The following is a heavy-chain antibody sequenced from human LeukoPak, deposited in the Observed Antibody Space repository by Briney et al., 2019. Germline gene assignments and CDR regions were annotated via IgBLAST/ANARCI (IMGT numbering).Heavy chain of an antibody. CDR3: AARPDF. D-gene: IGHD6-6*01. J-gene: IGHJ4*02. CDR1: GFSFSSFS. V-gene: IGHV3-7*01. Sequence: GGSLRLSCAASGFSFSSFSMNWVRQAPGKGLEWVAKIKADGGEKDHVASVKGRFTISRDSAKNSLYLQMNSLRVEDTAVRGGAARPDFWGQGTLVTVSS. CDR2: IKADGGEK.